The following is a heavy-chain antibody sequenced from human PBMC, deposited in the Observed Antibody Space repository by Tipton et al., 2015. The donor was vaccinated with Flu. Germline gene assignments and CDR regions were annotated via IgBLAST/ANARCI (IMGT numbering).Heavy chain of an antibody. CDR1: GFTVSSNY. D-gene: IGHD2-15*01. V-gene: IGHV3-66*01. Sequence: SLRLSCAASGFTVSSNYMSWVRQAPGKGLEWVSVIYSGGSTYYADSVKGRFTISRDNSKNTLYLQMNSLRAEDTAVYYCARGYCSGGSCYSQKYYYYYYGMDVWGQGTTVAVSS. J-gene: IGHJ6*02. CDR2: IYSGGST. CDR3: ARGYCSGGSCYSQKYYYYYYGMDV.